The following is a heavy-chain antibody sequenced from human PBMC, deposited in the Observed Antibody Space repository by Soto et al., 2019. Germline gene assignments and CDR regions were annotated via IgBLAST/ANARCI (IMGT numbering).Heavy chain of an antibody. J-gene: IGHJ6*03. Sequence: QVQLVESGGGVVQPGRSLRLSCAASGFTFSSYGMHWVRQAPGKGLEWVAVISYDGSNKYYADSVKGRCTISRDNSKNTLYLQMNSLRAENTAVYYCAKDPFGNSVYYYYMDVCGKGTTVTVSS. CDR1: GFTFSSYG. CDR2: ISYDGSNK. D-gene: IGHD1-7*01. CDR3: AKDPFGNSVYYYYMDV. V-gene: IGHV3-30*18.